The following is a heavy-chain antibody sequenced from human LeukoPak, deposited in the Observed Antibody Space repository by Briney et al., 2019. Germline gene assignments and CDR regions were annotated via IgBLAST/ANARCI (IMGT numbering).Heavy chain of an antibody. CDR1: GYTFTGYY. V-gene: IGHV1-2*02. J-gene: IGHJ3*02. D-gene: IGHD3-10*01. Sequence: ASVKVSCKASGYTFTGYYMHWVRQAPGQGLEWMGWINPNSGGTNYAQEFQGRVTMTRDTSISTAYMELSRLRSDDTAVYYCAREPLWLRASYDAFDIWGQGTMVTVSS. CDR3: AREPLWLRASYDAFDI. CDR2: INPNSGGT.